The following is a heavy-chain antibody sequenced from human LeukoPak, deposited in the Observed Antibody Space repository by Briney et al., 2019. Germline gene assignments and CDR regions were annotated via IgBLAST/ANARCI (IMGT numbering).Heavy chain of an antibody. CDR3: ARDAFDLPDC. J-gene: IGHJ4*02. Sequence: GGSLRLSCAASGFTFSSYWMTWVRQAPGKGLEWVANINQDGSEKNYVDSVKGRFTISRDNAKNSLYLQMNSLRAEDTAVYYCARDAFDLPDCWGQGTLVTVSS. V-gene: IGHV3-7*04. D-gene: IGHD3-3*02. CDR2: INQDGSEK. CDR1: GFTFSSYW.